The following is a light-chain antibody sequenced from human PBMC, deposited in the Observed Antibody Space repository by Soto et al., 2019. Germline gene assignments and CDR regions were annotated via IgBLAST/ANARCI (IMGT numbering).Light chain of an antibody. V-gene: IGKV1-9*01. J-gene: IGKJ4*01. CDR2: AAS. Sequence: IQLTQSPSSLSASVGDRVTITCRASQGISSYLAWYQQTAVQAPKLLIYAASALQTGVPSRFSGSGSGTDFTRTISSLQPEDFATYYWQQFNSYPSTFGVGTKVEIK. CDR1: QGISSY. CDR3: QQFNSYPST.